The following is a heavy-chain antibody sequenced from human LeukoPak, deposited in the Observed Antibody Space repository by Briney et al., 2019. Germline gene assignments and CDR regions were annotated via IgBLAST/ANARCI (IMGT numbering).Heavy chain of an antibody. J-gene: IGHJ4*02. CDR3: ARGPYIVATKNFDF. CDR2: ISSSSSYI. V-gene: IGHV3-21*01. CDR1: GFTFSSYS. Sequence: GGSLRLSCAASGFTFSSYSMNWVRQAPGKGLEWVSSISSSSSYIYYADSVKCRFTLSRDNPKNSLDLQMNSLRTEDTAVYYCARGPYIVATKNFDFWGQGTLVTVSS. D-gene: IGHD5-12*01.